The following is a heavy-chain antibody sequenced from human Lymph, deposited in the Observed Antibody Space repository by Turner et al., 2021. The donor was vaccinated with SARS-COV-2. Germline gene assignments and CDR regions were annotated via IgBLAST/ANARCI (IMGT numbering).Heavy chain of an antibody. V-gene: IGHV1-69*10. CDR1: GGTFSSSA. D-gene: IGHD6-13*01. Sequence: QVQLVQSGAEVKKPGSSVKVSCTASGGTFSSSAISWVRQAPEQGLGWMGGIIPLLAIANYAQKFQGRVTITADKSTSTAYMGLSSLRSEDTAVYFCARIAAPGMGGGVHYYYYAMDVWGQGTTVTVSS. J-gene: IGHJ6*02. CDR3: ARIAAPGMGGGVHYYYYAMDV. CDR2: IIPLLAIA.